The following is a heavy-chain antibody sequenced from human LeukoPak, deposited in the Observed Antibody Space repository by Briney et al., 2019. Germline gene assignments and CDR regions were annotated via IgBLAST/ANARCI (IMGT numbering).Heavy chain of an antibody. CDR1: GFTFSSYG. J-gene: IGHJ4*02. D-gene: IGHD6-13*01. CDR2: IWYDGSNK. V-gene: IGHV3-33*06. Sequence: QPGGSLRLSCAASGFTFSSYGMHWVRQAPGKGLEWVAVIWYDGSNKYYADSVKGRFTISRDNSKNTLYLQMNSLRAEDTAVYYCAKIPFGYSSSWHYASDYWGQGTLVTVSS. CDR3: AKIPFGYSSSWHYASDY.